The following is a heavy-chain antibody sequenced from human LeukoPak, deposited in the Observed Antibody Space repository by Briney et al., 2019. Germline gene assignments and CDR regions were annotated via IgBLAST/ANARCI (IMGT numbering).Heavy chain of an antibody. V-gene: IGHV4-31*03. D-gene: IGHD4-17*01. CDR3: ARDENGDYGYGMDV. J-gene: IGHJ6*02. CDR1: GGSISSGGYY. CDR2: IYYSGST. Sequence: SQTLSLTCTVSGGSISSGGYYRSWIRQHPGKGLEWIGYIYYSGSTYYNPSLKSRVTISVDTSKNQFSLKLSSVTAADTAVYYCARDENGDYGYGMDVWGQGTTVTVSS.